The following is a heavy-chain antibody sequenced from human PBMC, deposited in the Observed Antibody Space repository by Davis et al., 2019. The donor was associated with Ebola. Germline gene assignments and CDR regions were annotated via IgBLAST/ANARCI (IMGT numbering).Heavy chain of an antibody. CDR2: SIPIFGTA. Sequence: SVKVSCKASGYTFTSYAISWVRQAPGQGLEWKGGSIPIFGTANYAQKFQGRVTITADESTSTAYMELSSLRSEDTAVYYCARRGPHCSSTSCQILGGYYYGMDVWGQGTTVTVSS. J-gene: IGHJ6*02. CDR3: ARRGPHCSSTSCQILGGYYYGMDV. V-gene: IGHV1-69*13. D-gene: IGHD2-2*01. CDR1: GYTFTSYA.